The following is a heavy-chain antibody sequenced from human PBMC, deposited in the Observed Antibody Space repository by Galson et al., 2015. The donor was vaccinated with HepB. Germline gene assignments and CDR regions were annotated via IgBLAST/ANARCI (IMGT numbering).Heavy chain of an antibody. D-gene: IGHD5-24*01. CDR1: GYSFTSYW. CDR2: IYPGDSDT. J-gene: IGHJ2*01. Sequence: QSGAEVKKPGESLKISCKGSGYSFTSYWIGWVRQMPGKGLEWMGIIYPGDSDTRYSPSFQGQVTISADKSISTAYLQWSSLKASDTAMYYCARRAAGMATTLWYFDLWGRGTLVTVSS. V-gene: IGHV5-51*01. CDR3: ARRAAGMATTLWYFDL.